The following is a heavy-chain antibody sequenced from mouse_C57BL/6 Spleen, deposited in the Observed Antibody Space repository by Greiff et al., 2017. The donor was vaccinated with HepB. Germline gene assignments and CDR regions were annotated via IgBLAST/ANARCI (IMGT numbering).Heavy chain of an antibody. V-gene: IGHV14-4*01. CDR1: GFNIKDDY. Sequence: EVQLQQSGAELVRPGASVKLSCTASGFNIKDDYMHWVKQRPEQGLEWIGWIDPENGDTEYASKFQGKATITADTSSNTAYLQLSSLTSEDTAVYYCPIYYYGPGRFDVWGTGTTVTVSS. D-gene: IGHD1-1*01. CDR2: IDPENGDT. CDR3: PIYYYGPGRFDV. J-gene: IGHJ1*03.